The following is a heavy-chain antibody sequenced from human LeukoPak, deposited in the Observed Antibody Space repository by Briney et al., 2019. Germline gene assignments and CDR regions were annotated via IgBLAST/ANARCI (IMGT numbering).Heavy chain of an antibody. Sequence: GGSLRLSCSGSGXTFSNYAMHWVRQAPGKGREYVSAISSTGDNTDYADSVKGRFTISRDNSKNTLYLQMSSLRAEDTAVYYCVRYDRSGYYHWGQGTLVTVSS. J-gene: IGHJ5*02. D-gene: IGHD3-22*01. CDR1: GXTFSNYA. CDR2: ISSTGDNT. V-gene: IGHV3-64D*06. CDR3: VRYDRSGYYH.